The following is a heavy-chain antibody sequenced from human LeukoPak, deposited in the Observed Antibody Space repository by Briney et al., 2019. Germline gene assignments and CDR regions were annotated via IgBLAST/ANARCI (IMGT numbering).Heavy chain of an antibody. V-gene: IGHV1-46*01. CDR2: IYPRDGST. J-gene: IGHJ4*02. CDR1: GCSFTSNY. CDR3: ARDQEAFDY. Sequence: GASVNVSCKASGCSFTSNYIHWVRQAPGQGLEWMGMIYPRDGSTSYAQKFQGRVTVTRDTSTSTVHMELSGLRSEDTAVYYCARDQEAFDYWGQGTLVTVSS.